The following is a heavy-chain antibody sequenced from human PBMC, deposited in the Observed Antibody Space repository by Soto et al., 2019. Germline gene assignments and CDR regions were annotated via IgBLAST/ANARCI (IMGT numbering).Heavy chain of an antibody. CDR3: ARGLGATSPRDFDY. CDR1: GDSVSSNSAA. D-gene: IGHD1-26*01. CDR2: TYYRSKWYN. J-gene: IGHJ4*02. V-gene: IGHV6-1*01. Sequence: QSQTLSLTCAISGDSVSSNSAAWNWIRQSPSRGLEWLGRTYYRSKWYNDYAVSVKSRITINPDTSKNQFSLQLNSVTPEDTAVYYCARGLGATSPRDFDYWGQGTLVTVSS.